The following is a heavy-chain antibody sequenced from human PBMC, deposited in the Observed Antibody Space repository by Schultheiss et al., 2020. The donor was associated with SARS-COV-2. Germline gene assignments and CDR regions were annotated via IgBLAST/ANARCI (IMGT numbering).Heavy chain of an antibody. CDR1: GFTFSSYG. Sequence: GGSLRLSCAASGFTFSSYGMHWVRQAPGKGLEWVSYISSSSSTIYYADSVKGRFTISRDNAKNSLYLQMNSLRAEDTAVYYCARDAPNYYDTLLSPAIDYWGQGTLVTVSS. CDR2: ISSSSSTI. V-gene: IGHV3-48*01. J-gene: IGHJ4*02. CDR3: ARDAPNYYDTLLSPAIDY. D-gene: IGHD3-22*01.